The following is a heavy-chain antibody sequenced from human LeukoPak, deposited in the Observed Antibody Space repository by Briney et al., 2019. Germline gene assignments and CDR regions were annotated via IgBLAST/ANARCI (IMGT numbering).Heavy chain of an antibody. CDR2: IYHSGST. V-gene: IGHV4-4*02. CDR1: GGSISSSNW. CDR3: ARQDSSGTEEGIFDI. Sequence: PSGTLSLTCAVSGGSISSSNWWSWVRQPPGKGLEWIGEIYHSGSTNYNPSLKSRVTISVDKSKNQFSLKLSSVTAADTAVYYCARQDSSGTEEGIFDIWGQGTMVTVSS. D-gene: IGHD3-22*01. J-gene: IGHJ3*02.